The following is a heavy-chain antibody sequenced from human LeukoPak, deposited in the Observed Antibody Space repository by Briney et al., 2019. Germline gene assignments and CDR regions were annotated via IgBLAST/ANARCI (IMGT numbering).Heavy chain of an antibody. CDR3: AKDGLVGVQGTFDI. D-gene: IGHD1-26*01. CDR2: IKQDGSEK. J-gene: IGHJ3*02. Sequence: GGSLRLSCAASGFTFSSYWMSWVRQAPGKGLEWVANIKQDGSEKYYVDSVKGRFTISRDNAKNSLYLQMNSLRAEDTAVYYCAKDGLVGVQGTFDIWGQGTMVTVSS. V-gene: IGHV3-7*03. CDR1: GFTFSSYW.